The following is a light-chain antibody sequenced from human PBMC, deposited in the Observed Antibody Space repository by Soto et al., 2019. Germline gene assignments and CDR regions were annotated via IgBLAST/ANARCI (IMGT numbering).Light chain of an antibody. CDR1: SSDVGAYNY. J-gene: IGLJ1*01. Sequence: QSVLAQPPSASGSPGQSVTISCTGTSSDVGAYNYVSWYQQHPGKAPKVMIYEVSKRPSGVPDRFSGSKSGNTASLTVSGLQAEDEAEYYCSSYAGTYRVFGTGTKVTVL. V-gene: IGLV2-8*01. CDR3: SSYAGTYRV. CDR2: EVS.